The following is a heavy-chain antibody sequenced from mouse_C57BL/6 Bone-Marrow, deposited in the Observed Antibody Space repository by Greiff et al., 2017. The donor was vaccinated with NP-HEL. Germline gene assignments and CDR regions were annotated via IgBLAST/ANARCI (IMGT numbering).Heavy chain of an antibody. CDR2: IYPGDGDT. J-gene: IGHJ3*01. Sequence: QVQLKQSGAELVKPGASVKISCKASGYAFSSYWMNWVKQRPGKGLEWIGQIYPGDGDTKYNGKFKGKATLTADKSSSTAYMQLSSLTSEVSAVYFCARTWLLRWFAYWGQGTLVTVSA. V-gene: IGHV1-80*01. CDR1: GYAFSSYW. CDR3: ARTWLLRWFAY. D-gene: IGHD2-3*01.